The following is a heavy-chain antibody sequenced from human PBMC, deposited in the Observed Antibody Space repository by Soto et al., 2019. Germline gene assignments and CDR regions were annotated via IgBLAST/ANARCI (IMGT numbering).Heavy chain of an antibody. CDR2: ISAYNGNT. Sequence: SSVKVSCKASGYTFTSYVISWVRHAPGQGLEWMGWISAYNGNTNYAQKLQGRVTMTTDTSTSTAYMELRSLRSDDTAVYYCARGEPPTVTTTLDYWGQGTLVTVSS. J-gene: IGHJ4*02. CDR3: ARGEPPTVTTTLDY. CDR1: GYTFTSYV. D-gene: IGHD4-17*01. V-gene: IGHV1-18*01.